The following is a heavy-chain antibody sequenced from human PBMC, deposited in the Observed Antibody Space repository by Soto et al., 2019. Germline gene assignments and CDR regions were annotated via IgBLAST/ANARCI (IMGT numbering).Heavy chain of an antibody. CDR1: GFTFSSYA. V-gene: IGHV3-30-3*01. J-gene: IGHJ4*02. CDR2: MSYDGSNK. Sequence: QVQLVESGGGVVQPGRSLRLSCAASGFTFSSYAMHWVRRAPGKGLEWMAVMSYDGSNKYYADSVKGRFTISRDNSKNTLYLQMNGLRPDDTALYYCAGDGGAYWGQGTLVIVSS. CDR3: AGDGGAY. D-gene: IGHD3-16*01.